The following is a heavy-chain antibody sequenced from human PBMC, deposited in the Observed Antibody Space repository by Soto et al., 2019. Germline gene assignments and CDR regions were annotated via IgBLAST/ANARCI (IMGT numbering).Heavy chain of an antibody. J-gene: IGHJ6*02. D-gene: IGHD1-26*01. CDR1: GFNFSHYG. V-gene: IGHV3-30*03. Sequence: GGSLRLSCAASGFNFSHYGMHCLRQAPGKGLEWVAVLSYDGSVRASADSVKGRFSISRDDSKNTLYLQMNSLRAEDTAVYYCATTGMGLTHYYYYDVMDVWGQGTTVTGSS. CDR3: ATTGMGLTHYYYYDVMDV. CDR2: LSYDGSVR.